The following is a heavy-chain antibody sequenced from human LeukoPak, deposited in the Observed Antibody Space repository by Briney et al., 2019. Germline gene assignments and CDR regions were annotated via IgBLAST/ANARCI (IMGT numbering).Heavy chain of an antibody. D-gene: IGHD3-10*01. CDR1: GGSISSSSYY. CDR2: IYYSVST. Sequence: PSETLSLTCTVSGGSISSSSYYWGWIRQPPGKGLEWIGSIYYSVSTYYNPSLKSRVTISVDTSKNQFSLKLSSVTAADTAVYYCARGGRKTVRGVKAKPVDYWGQGTLVTVSS. V-gene: IGHV4-39*01. J-gene: IGHJ4*02. CDR3: ARGGRKTVRGVKAKPVDY.